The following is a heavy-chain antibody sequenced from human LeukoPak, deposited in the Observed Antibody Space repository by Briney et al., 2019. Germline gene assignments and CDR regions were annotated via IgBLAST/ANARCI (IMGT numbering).Heavy chain of an antibody. Sequence: SETLSLTCTVSGGSISSHYWSWIRQPPGKGLEWLGYTHYSGNTNYNPSLKSRVTISVDTSKNQFSLKLSSVTAADTAVYYCARRMTTVVNTYWYFDLWGRGTLVTVSS. CDR3: ARRMTTVVNTYWYFDL. J-gene: IGHJ2*01. V-gene: IGHV4-59*08. D-gene: IGHD4-23*01. CDR1: GGSISSHY. CDR2: THYSGNT.